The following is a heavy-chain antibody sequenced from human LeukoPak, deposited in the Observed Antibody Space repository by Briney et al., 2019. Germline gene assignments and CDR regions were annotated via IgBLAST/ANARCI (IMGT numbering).Heavy chain of an antibody. CDR1: GFTFTTYT. V-gene: IGHV3-21*01. J-gene: IGHJ4*02. D-gene: IGHD3-10*01. Sequence: GGSLRLSCEASGFTFTTYTMNWVRQAPGKGLEWIASISSSSSYITYADSVQGRFTISRDNADNSLYLQMRSLRTEDTAVDYCARDRSSPGLWFWELRNWGQGTLLTVSS. CDR3: ARDRSSPGLWFWELRN. CDR2: ISSSSSYI.